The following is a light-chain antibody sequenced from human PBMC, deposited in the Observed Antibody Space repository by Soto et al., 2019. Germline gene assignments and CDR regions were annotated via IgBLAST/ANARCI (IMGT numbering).Light chain of an antibody. J-gene: IGKJ2*01. CDR3: QQSYSAPQYT. CDR2: AAS. CDR1: QSISSY. Sequence: DIQMTQSPSSLSASVGDGVTITCRASQSISSYLNWYQQKPGKPPKLLIYAASSLQSGVPSRFSGSGSGTDFTLTISSLQPEDFATYYCQQSYSAPQYTFGQGTKVDIK. V-gene: IGKV1-39*01.